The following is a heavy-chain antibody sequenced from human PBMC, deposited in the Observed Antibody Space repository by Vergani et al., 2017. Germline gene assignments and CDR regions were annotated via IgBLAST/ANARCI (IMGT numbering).Heavy chain of an antibody. CDR3: ARLTYYYDSSGHY. V-gene: IGHV3-21*01. CDR1: GGSISSSS. CDR2: ISSSSSYI. Sequence: LQLQESGPGLVKPSETLSLTCTVSGGSISSSSYYWGWIRQPPGKGLEWVSSISSSSSYIYYADSVKGRFTISRDNAKNSLYLQMNSLRAEDTAVYYGARLTYYYDSSGHYWGQGTLVTVSS. D-gene: IGHD3-22*01. J-gene: IGHJ4*02.